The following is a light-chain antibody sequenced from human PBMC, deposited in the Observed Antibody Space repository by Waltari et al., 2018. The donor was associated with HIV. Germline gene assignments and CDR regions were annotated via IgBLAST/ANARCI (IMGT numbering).Light chain of an antibody. CDR2: EVN. V-gene: IGLV2-8*01. J-gene: IGLJ3*02. Sequence: QSALTQPPSASGSPGQSVTIYCTGTSSDVGGSKYVSWYQQHPVKAPKLMIYEVNKRPSGVPDRFSGSKSANTASLTVSGLQADDEADYYCNSYAGSNNWVFGGGTKLTVL. CDR1: SSDVGGSKY. CDR3: NSYAGSNNWV.